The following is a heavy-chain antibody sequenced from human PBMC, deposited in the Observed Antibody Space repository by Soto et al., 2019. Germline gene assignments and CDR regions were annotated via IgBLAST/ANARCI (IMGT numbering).Heavy chain of an antibody. CDR2: IYWDDDK. CDR1: GFSLSTSGVG. J-gene: IGHJ4*02. CDR3: ANKGDGDRGFKY. D-gene: IGHD3-16*01. V-gene: IGHV2-5*02. Sequence: QITLKESGPTLVKPTQTLTLTCTFSGFSLSTSGVGVGWIRQPPGKALEWLALIYWDDDKRYSPSLKSRLTITKDTDKNQVVLTMHNMDPVHTATYYCANKGDGDRGFKYWGRGTLVTVSS.